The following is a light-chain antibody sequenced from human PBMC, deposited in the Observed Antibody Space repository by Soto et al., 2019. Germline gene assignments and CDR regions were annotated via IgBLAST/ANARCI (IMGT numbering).Light chain of an antibody. CDR1: SSNIGNNA. CDR3: AAWDDSLNGPAV. Sequence: QSVLTQPPSVSGAPRQRVTISCSGSSSNIGNNAVNWYQQLPGKAPKLLIYYDDLLPSGVSDRFSGSKSGTSASLAISGLQSEDEADYYCAAWDDSLNGPAVFGGGTQLTVL. CDR2: YDD. J-gene: IGLJ7*01. V-gene: IGLV1-36*01.